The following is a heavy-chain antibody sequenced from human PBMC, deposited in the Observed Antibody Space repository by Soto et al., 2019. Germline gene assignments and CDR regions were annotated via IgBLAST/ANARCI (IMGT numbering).Heavy chain of an antibody. J-gene: IGHJ4*02. D-gene: IGHD3-22*01. CDR1: GFTFSSYG. V-gene: IGHV3-30*18. Sequence: PGGSLRLSCAASGFTFSSYGMHWVRQAPGKGLEWVAVISYDGSNKYYADSVKGRFTISRDNSKNTLYLQMNSLRAEDTAVYYCAKGYYYDSSGYHFDYWGQGTLVTVSS. CDR2: ISYDGSNK. CDR3: AKGYYYDSSGYHFDY.